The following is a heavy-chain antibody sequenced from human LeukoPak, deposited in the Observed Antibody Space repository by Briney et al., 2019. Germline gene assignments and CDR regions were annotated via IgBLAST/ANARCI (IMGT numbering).Heavy chain of an antibody. CDR2: IYHSGST. CDR3: ARSTGRLAQLDF. D-gene: IGHD6-25*01. J-gene: IGHJ4*02. CDR1: GYSISSGYY. Sequence: SETLSLTCTVSGYSISSGYYWGWIRQPPGKGLEWTGSIYHSGSTYYNPSLKSRVTISVDTSKNQFSLKLRSVTAADTAVYYCARSTGRLAQLDFWGQGTLVTVSS. V-gene: IGHV4-38-2*02.